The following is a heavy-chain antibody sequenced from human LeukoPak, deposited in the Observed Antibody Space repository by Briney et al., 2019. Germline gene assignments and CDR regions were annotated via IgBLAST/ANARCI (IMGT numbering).Heavy chain of an antibody. J-gene: IGHJ4*02. CDR1: GYTLTELS. CDR3: ATVRFIAVGERYFDY. V-gene: IGHV1-24*01. Sequence: ASVKVSCKVSGYTLTELSMHWVRQAPGKGLEWMGGFDPEDGETIYAQKFQGRVTMTEDTSTDTAYMELSSLRSEDTAVYYCATVRFIAVGERYFDYWGQGTLVTVSS. CDR2: FDPEDGET. D-gene: IGHD6-19*01.